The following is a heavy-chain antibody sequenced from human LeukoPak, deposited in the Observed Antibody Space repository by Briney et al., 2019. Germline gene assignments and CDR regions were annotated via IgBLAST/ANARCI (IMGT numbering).Heavy chain of an antibody. CDR2: ISGSGGST. CDR1: RFIFTNYG. Sequence: GGTLRLSCAASRFIFTNYGMSWVRQAPGKGLEWVSAISGSGGSTYYADSVKGRFTISRDNSKNTLYLQMNSLRAEDTAVYYCAKVATPDHYYYYYMDVWGKGTTVTISS. CDR3: AKVATPDHYYYYYMDV. V-gene: IGHV3-23*01. J-gene: IGHJ6*03. D-gene: IGHD1-14*01.